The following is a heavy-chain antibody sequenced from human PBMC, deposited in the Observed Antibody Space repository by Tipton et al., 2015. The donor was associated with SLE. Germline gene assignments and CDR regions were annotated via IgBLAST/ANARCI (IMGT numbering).Heavy chain of an antibody. CDR3: AKGPTFSGWYYFDY. V-gene: IGHV3-30*02. J-gene: IGHJ4*02. Sequence: SLRLSCAASGFTFSSFVMHWVRQAPGKGLEWVAFIRYDGSNKYFADSVKGRFTISRDSSKNTLYLQMNSLRAGDTAVYYCAKGPTFSGWYYFDYWGQGALVTVSS. CDR1: GFTFSSFV. D-gene: IGHD6-19*01. CDR2: IRYDGSNK.